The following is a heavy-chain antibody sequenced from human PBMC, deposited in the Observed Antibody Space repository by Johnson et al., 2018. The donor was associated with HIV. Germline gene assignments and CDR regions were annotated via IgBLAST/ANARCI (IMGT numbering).Heavy chain of an antibody. CDR3: AKDLFTEREDDVFDI. Sequence: QEQLVESGGGVVQPGRSLRLSCAASGFTFSSYAIHWVRQAPGKGLEWVAVIWYDGSNKYYADSVKGRFTISRDNSKNTLYLQMNSLRAEDTAVYYCAKDLFTEREDDVFDIWGQGTMVTVSS. D-gene: IGHD1-26*01. V-gene: IGHV3-33*06. CDR1: GFTFSSYA. J-gene: IGHJ3*02. CDR2: IWYDGSNK.